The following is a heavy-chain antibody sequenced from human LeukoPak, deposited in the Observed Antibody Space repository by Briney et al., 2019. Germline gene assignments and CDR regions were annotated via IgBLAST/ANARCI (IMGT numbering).Heavy chain of an antibody. V-gene: IGHV3-23*01. CDR3: ARVWYGELKVDV. J-gene: IGHJ6*02. Sequence: GSLRLSCEASGFPFSNYAMSWVRQAPGKGLEWVSTIIGSGGTTYYADSVKGRFTISRDNSKNTLSLQMNSLRAEDTAVYYCARVWYGELKVDVWGQGTTVTVSS. CDR1: GFPFSNYA. CDR2: IIGSGGTT. D-gene: IGHD3-10*01.